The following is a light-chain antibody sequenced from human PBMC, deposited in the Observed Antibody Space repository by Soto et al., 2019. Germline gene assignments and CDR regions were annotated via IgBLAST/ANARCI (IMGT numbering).Light chain of an antibody. V-gene: IGKV1-39*01. CDR1: QSISSS. CDR2: DAS. CDR3: QQSYSTSGIT. Sequence: IQMTQSPSSLSASVGDRVTITCRASQSISSSLNWYQQKPGKAPKLLIYDASSLQSGVPSRFSGSGSGTDFTLTISSLQPEDFATYYCQQSYSTSGITFGQGTRLEIK. J-gene: IGKJ5*01.